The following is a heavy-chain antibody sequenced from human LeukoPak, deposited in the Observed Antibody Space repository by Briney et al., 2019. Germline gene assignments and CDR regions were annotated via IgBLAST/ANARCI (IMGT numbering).Heavy chain of an antibody. J-gene: IGHJ5*02. D-gene: IGHD5-18*01. CDR2: IYYSGST. CDR1: GGSISSYY. CDR3: ARHFVEVEYSSWFDP. V-gene: IGHV4-59*08. Sequence: SETLSLTCTVSGGSISSYYWSWIRQPPGKGPEWIGYIYYSGSTNYNPSLKSRVTISVDTSKNQFSLKLSSVTAADTAVYYCARHFVEVEYSSWFDPWGRGTQVTVSS.